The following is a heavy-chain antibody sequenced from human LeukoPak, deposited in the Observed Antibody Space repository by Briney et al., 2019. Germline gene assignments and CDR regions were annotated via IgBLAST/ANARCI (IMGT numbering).Heavy chain of an antibody. CDR3: ARRAGEYSHPYDY. J-gene: IGHJ4*02. CDR1: GFTISDYY. CDR2: IYSGGNT. Sequence: GGSLRLSCAASGFTISDYYMSWVRQAPGKGLEWVSFIYSGGNTHYSDSVKGRFTISRDNSKNTLYLQMNSLRAEDTAVYYCARRAGEYSHPYDYWGQGTLVTVSS. D-gene: IGHD2/OR15-2a*01. V-gene: IGHV3-53*01.